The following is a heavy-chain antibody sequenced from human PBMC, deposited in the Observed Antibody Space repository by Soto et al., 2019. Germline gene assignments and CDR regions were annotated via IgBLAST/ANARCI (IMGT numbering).Heavy chain of an antibody. CDR3: ARVGIPHYYYYMDV. CDR1: GYTFTSYG. J-gene: IGHJ6*03. V-gene: IGHV1-18*01. Sequence: QVPLVQSGAEVKKPGASVKVSCKSSGYTFTSYGISWVRQSLGQGLEWMGWISAYNGNKNYAQKLQGRGTMTTDSSTSTAYMELMSLRSDDTAVYYCARVGIPHYYYYMDVWGKGTTVTVSS. CDR2: ISAYNGNK. D-gene: IGHD5-18*01.